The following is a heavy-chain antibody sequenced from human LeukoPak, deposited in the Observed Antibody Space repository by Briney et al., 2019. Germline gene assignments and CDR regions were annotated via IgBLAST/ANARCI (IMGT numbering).Heavy chain of an antibody. CDR3: ARSGIAAAGTPRYYYCYMDV. Sequence: SETLSLTCAVYGGSFSGYYWSWIRQPPGKGLEWIGEINHSGSTNYNPSLKSRVTISVDTSKNQFSRKLSSVTAADTAVYYWARSGIAAAGTPRYYYCYMDVWGKGTTVTVSS. CDR1: GGSFSGYY. D-gene: IGHD6-13*01. V-gene: IGHV4-34*01. CDR2: INHSGST. J-gene: IGHJ6*03.